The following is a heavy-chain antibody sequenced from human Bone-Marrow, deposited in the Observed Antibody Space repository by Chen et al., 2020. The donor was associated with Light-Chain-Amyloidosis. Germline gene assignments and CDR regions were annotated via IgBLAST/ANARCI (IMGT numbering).Heavy chain of an antibody. D-gene: IGHD3-9*01. J-gene: IGHJ3*02. CDR1: GFAFSSYA. CDR3: AKDISYDDILPGYPADAFDI. V-gene: IGHV3-23*04. Sequence: EVQLVESGGGLLQRGGSLRLSCAASGFAFSSYAMSWVRQAPGKGLDGVSTISGGGGSRYYGDSVKGRLTISRDNSKNALFLQMNSLRAEDTAVYYCAKDISYDDILPGYPADAFDIWGQGTMVTVSS. CDR2: ISGGGGSR.